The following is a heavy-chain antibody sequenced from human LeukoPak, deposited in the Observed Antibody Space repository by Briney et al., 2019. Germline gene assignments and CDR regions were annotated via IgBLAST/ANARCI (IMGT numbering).Heavy chain of an antibody. CDR2: INPSGGST. J-gene: IGHJ4*02. Sequence: ASVKVSCKASGYTFTSYYMHWVRQAPGQGLEWMGIINPSGGSTSYAQKFQGRVTMTRDTSTSTVYMELSSLRSEDTAVYYCARDSKDFWSGYENDYWGQGTLVTVPS. V-gene: IGHV1-46*01. D-gene: IGHD3-3*01. CDR3: ARDSKDFWSGYENDY. CDR1: GYTFTSYY.